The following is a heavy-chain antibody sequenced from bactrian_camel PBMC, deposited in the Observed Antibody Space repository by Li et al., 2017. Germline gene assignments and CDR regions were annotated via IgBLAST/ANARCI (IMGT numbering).Heavy chain of an antibody. CDR3: AADWAPTDWTTCMGWVAGSGY. V-gene: IGHV3S53*01. Sequence: HVQLVESGGGSVQAGGSLRLPCAASGRTYGRNCMAWFRQAPGKEREPVASIDAYGTTHYTDSVNDRFTISKEHEKKTFYLQMNKLKPEDSAMYYCAADWAPTDWTTCMGWVAGSGYWGPGTQVTVS. CDR1: GRTYGRNC. J-gene: IGHJ4*01. D-gene: IGHD5*01. CDR2: IDAYGTT.